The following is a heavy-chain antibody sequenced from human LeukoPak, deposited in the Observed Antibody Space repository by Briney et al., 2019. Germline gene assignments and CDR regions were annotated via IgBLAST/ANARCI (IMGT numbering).Heavy chain of an antibody. CDR3: ARGSGIITGIDE. V-gene: IGHV3-74*01. CDR2: IKDDGSHT. Sequence: PGRSLRLSCAASGFTFSSYGMHWVRQAPGKGLVWVSRIKDDGSHTNYADSVKGRFTISRDNAKNTLSLQMNSLRAEDTAVYYCARGSGIITGIDEWGQGTLVTVSS. D-gene: IGHD6-25*01. J-gene: IGHJ4*02. CDR1: GFTFSSYG.